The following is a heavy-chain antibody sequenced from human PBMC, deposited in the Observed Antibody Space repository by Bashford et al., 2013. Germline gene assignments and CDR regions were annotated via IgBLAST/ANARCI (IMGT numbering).Heavy chain of an antibody. D-gene: IGHD3-9*01. V-gene: IGHV4-39*01. CDR2: IYYSGST. J-gene: IGHJ5*01. Sequence: IRQPPGKGLEWIGSIYYSGSTYYNPSLKSRVTISVDTSKNQFSLKLSSVTAADTAVYYCARHPPYYDSLTGYVLNWIESWGQGTQVTVSS. CDR3: ARHPPYYDSLTGYVLNWIES.